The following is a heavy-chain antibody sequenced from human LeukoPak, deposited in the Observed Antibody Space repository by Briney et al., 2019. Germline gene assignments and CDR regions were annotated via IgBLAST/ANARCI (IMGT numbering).Heavy chain of an antibody. V-gene: IGHV3-15*01. D-gene: IGHD3-16*01. CDR3: TTEGLRVRAFDI. J-gene: IGHJ3*02. Sequence: PGGSLRLSCAASGFTFSSYWMSWVRQAPGKGLEWVGRIKSKTDGGTTDYAAPVKGRFTISRDDSKNTLYLQMNSLKTEDTAVYYCTTEGLRVRAFDIWGQGTMVTVSS. CDR2: IKSKTDGGTT. CDR1: GFTFSSYW.